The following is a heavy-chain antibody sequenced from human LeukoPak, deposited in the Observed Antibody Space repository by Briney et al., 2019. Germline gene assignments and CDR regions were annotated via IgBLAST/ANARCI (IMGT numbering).Heavy chain of an antibody. CDR1: GASISSYY. CDR3: ARLHYGGNYGYYYYYMDV. Sequence: SETLSLTCTVSGASISSYYWGWIRQPPGKGLEWIGSIFYTGSTYYNPSLKSRVTISVDTSKNQFSLKLSSVTAADTAVYYCARLHYGGNYGYYYYYMDVWGKGTTVTVSS. V-gene: IGHV4-39*01. D-gene: IGHD4-23*01. J-gene: IGHJ6*03. CDR2: IFYTGST.